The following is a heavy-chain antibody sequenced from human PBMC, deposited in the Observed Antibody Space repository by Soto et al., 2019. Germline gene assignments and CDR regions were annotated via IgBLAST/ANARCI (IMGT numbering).Heavy chain of an antibody. Sequence: QVQLVESGGGVVQPGRSLRLSCAASGFTFSSYGMHWVRQAPGKGLEWVAVIWYDGSNKYYADSVKGRFTISRDNSKNTLYLQMNSLRAEDTAVYYCARSKTYYDILTGYLDLYYFDYWGQGTQVTVSS. CDR3: ARSKTYYDILTGYLDLYYFDY. CDR1: GFTFSSYG. J-gene: IGHJ4*02. D-gene: IGHD3-9*01. V-gene: IGHV3-33*01. CDR2: IWYDGSNK.